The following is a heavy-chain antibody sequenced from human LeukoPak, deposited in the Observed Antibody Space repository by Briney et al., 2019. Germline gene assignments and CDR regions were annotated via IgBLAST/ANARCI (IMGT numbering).Heavy chain of an antibody. V-gene: IGHV4-31*03. D-gene: IGHD5-24*01. Sequence: SETLSLTCTVSGGSISSGGYYWSWIRQHPGKGLEWIGYIYYSGSTYYNPSLKSRVTISVDTSKNQFSLKLSSVTAADTAVYYCARDPRRDGYKVWYFDLWGRGTLVTVSS. CDR1: GGSISSGGYY. CDR2: IYYSGST. J-gene: IGHJ2*01. CDR3: ARDPRRDGYKVWYFDL.